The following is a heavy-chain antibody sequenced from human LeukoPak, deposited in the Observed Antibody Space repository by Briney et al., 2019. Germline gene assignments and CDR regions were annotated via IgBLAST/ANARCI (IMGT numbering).Heavy chain of an antibody. CDR2: IYHSGST. Sequence: SETLSLTCTVSGGSISSGGYYWSWIRQPPGKGLEWIGYIYHSGSTYYNPSLKSRVTISVDRSKNQFSLKLSSVTAADTAVYYCARDGDGLSQHFDYWGQGTLVTVSS. D-gene: IGHD3-10*01. V-gene: IGHV4-30-2*01. CDR1: GGSISSGGYY. CDR3: ARDGDGLSQHFDY. J-gene: IGHJ4*02.